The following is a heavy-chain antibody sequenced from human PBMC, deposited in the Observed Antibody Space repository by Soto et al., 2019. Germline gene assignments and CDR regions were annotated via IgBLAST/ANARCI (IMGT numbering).Heavy chain of an antibody. CDR2: IYYSGST. J-gene: IGHJ2*01. CDR3: ARGWRYSSGWTYEVYDHFQDWYFDL. V-gene: IGHV4-59*01. D-gene: IGHD6-19*01. CDR1: GGSISSYY. Sequence: QVQLQESGPGLVKPSETLSLTCTVSGGSISSYYWSWIRQPPGKGLEWIGYIYYSGSTNYNPSLKSRVTISVDTSTNQFSLKMSSVTAADTAVDYCARGWRYSSGWTYEVYDHFQDWYFDLWGRGTLVTVSS.